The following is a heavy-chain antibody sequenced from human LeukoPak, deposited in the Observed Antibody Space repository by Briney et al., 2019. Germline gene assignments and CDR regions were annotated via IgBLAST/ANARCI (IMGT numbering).Heavy chain of an antibody. Sequence: GGSLRLSCAGSGFTFSSYGMHWVRQAPGKGLEWVAVVWYDGSQKYYADSVRGRFSISRDNSKNSLYLQMNSLRAEDTAVYYCARDAYFDYYDSSGNDYWGQGTLVTVSS. V-gene: IGHV3-33*01. CDR3: ARDAYFDYYDSSGNDY. CDR1: GFTFSSYG. CDR2: VWYDGSQK. D-gene: IGHD3-22*01. J-gene: IGHJ4*02.